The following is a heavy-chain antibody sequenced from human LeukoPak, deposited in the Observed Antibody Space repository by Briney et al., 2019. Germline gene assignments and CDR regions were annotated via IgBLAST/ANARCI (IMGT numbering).Heavy chain of an antibody. J-gene: IGHJ4*02. CDR3: TKGLRSGTYYDIFDY. V-gene: IGHV3-43*02. Sequence: PGGSLRLSCAASGFTLRDYAIHWVRQAPGKGLAWVSLSLINNDGHKTYYADSVKGRFTISRDNSRNSLYLQMNSLTIEDTALYFCTKGLRSGTYYDIFDYWSQGTLVTVS. CDR1: GFTLRDYA. D-gene: IGHD3-10*01. CDR2: INNDGHKT.